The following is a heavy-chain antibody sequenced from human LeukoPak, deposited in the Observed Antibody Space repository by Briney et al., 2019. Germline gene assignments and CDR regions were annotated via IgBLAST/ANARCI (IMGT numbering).Heavy chain of an antibody. J-gene: IGHJ4*02. V-gene: IGHV3-30*04. Sequence: GGSLRLSCTGSGFTFGDHAMSWVRQAPGKGLEWVAVISYDGSNKYYADSVKGRFTISRDNSKNTLYLQMNSLRAEDTAVYYCAMGAMVLFYWGQGTLVTVSS. CDR2: ISYDGSNK. CDR3: AMGAMVLFY. CDR1: GFTFGDHA. D-gene: IGHD5-18*01.